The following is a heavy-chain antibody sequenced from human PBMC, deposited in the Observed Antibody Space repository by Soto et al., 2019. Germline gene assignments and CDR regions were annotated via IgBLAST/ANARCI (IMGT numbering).Heavy chain of an antibody. D-gene: IGHD6-13*01. J-gene: IGHJ2*01. CDR1: GFTVSSNY. CDR3: ARDTVAAAGDPEWGYWYFDL. Sequence: GGSLRLSCAASGFTVSSNYMSWVRQAPGKGLEWVSVIYSGGSTYYADSVKGRFTISRDNSKNTLYLQMNSLRAEDTAVYYCARDTVAAAGDPEWGYWYFDLWGRGTLVTVSS. V-gene: IGHV3-66*01. CDR2: IYSGGST.